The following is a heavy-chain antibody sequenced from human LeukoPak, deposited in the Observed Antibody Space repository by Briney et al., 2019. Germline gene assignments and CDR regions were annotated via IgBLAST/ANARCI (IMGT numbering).Heavy chain of an antibody. Sequence: GGSLRLSCTASGFAFSDFWMSWVRQAPGKGLEWVANIRQDGNAKYYVPSVRGRFTISRGNTKNSVYLQMNSLTAEDTVLYYCATSFDSSGNNWGQGTLVTVSS. CDR1: GFAFSDFW. CDR2: IRQDGNAK. V-gene: IGHV3-7*01. CDR3: ATSFDSSGNN. J-gene: IGHJ4*02. D-gene: IGHD3-22*01.